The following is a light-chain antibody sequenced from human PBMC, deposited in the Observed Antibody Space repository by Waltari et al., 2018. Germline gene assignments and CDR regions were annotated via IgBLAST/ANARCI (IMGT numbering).Light chain of an antibody. V-gene: IGLV1-40*01. CDR3: QSYDNSLSGDWV. CDR2: AND. Sequence: HSVLTQPPSVSGAPGQRVTISCTGSSSNIGAGYHVHWYQHLPGSAPKLLIYANDNRPSGVPDRFSGSKSGASASLAITGLQAEDEADYYCQSYDNSLSGDWVFGGGTKLTVV. CDR1: SSNIGAGYH. J-gene: IGLJ3*02.